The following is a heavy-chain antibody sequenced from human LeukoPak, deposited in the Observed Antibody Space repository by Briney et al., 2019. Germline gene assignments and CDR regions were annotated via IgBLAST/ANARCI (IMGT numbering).Heavy chain of an antibody. Sequence: RVSCKASGGTFSSYAIHWVRQAPGQGLEWMGGIIRIFSTTNYAQKFQGRVTITADKSTSTAYMELSSLRSEDTAVYYCARDPGIAAAVHFDYWGQGTLVTVSS. CDR1: GGTFSSYA. V-gene: IGHV1-69*06. J-gene: IGHJ4*02. CDR3: ARDPGIAAAVHFDY. D-gene: IGHD6-13*01. CDR2: IIRIFSTT.